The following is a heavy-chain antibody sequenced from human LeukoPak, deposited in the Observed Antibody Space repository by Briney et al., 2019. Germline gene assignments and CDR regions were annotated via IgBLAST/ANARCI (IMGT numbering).Heavy chain of an antibody. V-gene: IGHV4-30-2*01. Sequence: KPSETLSLTCTVSGGSISSGGYSWSWIWQPPGKGLEWIGYIYHSGSTYYNPSLKSRVTISVDRSKNQFSLKLSSVTAADTAVYYCARGVVVAALDYYGMDVWGQGTTVTVSS. CDR1: GGSISSGGYS. J-gene: IGHJ6*02. D-gene: IGHD2-15*01. CDR2: IYHSGST. CDR3: ARGVVVAALDYYGMDV.